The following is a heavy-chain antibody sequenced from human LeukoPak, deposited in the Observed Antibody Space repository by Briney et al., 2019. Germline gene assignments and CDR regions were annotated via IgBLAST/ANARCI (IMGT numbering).Heavy chain of an antibody. CDR3: ATDRGWRTSGYYLYYFEY. D-gene: IGHD3-3*01. CDR2: IKNDGSEK. Sequence: PSETLSLTCAVYGGSFSGYFMSWVRQAPGKGLEWVASIKNDGSEKYYVDSVRGRYTISRDNTKNSLYLQMSSLRAEDTAVYYCATDRGWRTSGYYLYYFEYWGQGTLVTFSS. V-gene: IGHV3-7*01. CDR1: GGSFSGYF. J-gene: IGHJ4*02.